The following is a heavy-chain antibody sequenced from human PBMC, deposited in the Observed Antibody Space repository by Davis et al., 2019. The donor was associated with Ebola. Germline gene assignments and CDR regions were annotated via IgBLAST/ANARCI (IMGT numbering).Heavy chain of an antibody. CDR2: IYPSDSDT. V-gene: IGHV5-51*07. D-gene: IGHD2-2*01. CDR1: GYTFTSNW. Sequence: PGGSLRLSCKGYGYTFTSNWIVWVHQMPGRGLEWMGDIYPSDSDTKYSPSFQGHVTFSDDKSTTTAYLQWGSLKASDTATYYCARLGTRSFDYWGQGTVVTVSS. J-gene: IGHJ4*02. CDR3: ARLGTRSFDY.